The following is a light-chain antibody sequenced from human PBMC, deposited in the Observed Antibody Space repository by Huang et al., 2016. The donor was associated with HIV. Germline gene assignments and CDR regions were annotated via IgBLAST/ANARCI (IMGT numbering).Light chain of an antibody. J-gene: IGKJ4*01. Sequence: IQLTQSPSSLSASVGDRVTITCRASQGISHYLAWYQQQPGKAPKLLIYAASTLYTGVPSRFSGSGSGADFTLTISSLQPEDVATYYCQQLDSYPVTFGGGTKVDIK. CDR1: QGISHY. CDR2: AAS. V-gene: IGKV1-9*01. CDR3: QQLDSYPVT.